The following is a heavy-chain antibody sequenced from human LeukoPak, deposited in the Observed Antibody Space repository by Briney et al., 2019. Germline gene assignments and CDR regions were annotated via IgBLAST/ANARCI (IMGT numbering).Heavy chain of an antibody. CDR3: ARGGTTVTNEVDY. V-gene: IGHV3-21*01. CDR2: ISSSSSYI. D-gene: IGHD4-17*01. CDR1: GFTFSSYS. Sequence: GSLRLSCAASGFTFSSYSMNWVRQAPGKGLEWVSSISSSSSYIYYADSVKGRFTISRDNAKNSLYLQMNSLRAEDTAVYYCARGGTTVTNEVDYWGQGTLVTVSS. J-gene: IGHJ4*02.